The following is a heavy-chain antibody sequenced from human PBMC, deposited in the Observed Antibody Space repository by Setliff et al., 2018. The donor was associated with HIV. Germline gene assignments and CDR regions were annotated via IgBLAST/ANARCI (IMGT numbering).Heavy chain of an antibody. CDR2: ISSSGSTI. CDR3: AKDRSGSYSFARD. D-gene: IGHD1-26*01. J-gene: IGHJ4*02. V-gene: IGHV3-48*04. Sequence: PGGSLRLSCTVSGFTFISSTMNWVRQAPGKGLEWLSYISSSGSTIYYADSVKGRFTVSRDNAKNSLYLQMNSLRAEDTAVYYCAKDRSGSYSFARDWGQGTLVTVSS. CDR1: GFTFISST.